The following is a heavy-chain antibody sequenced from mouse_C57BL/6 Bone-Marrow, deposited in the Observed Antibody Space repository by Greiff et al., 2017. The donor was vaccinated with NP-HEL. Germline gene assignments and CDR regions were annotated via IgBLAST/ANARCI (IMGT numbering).Heavy chain of an antibody. Sequence: VQLQQSGAELVKPGASVKMSCKASGYTFTSYWITWVKQRPGQGLEWIGDIYPGSGSTNYNEKFKSKATLTVDTSSSTAYMQLSSLTSEDSAVYDCARWAGYGPRGFDYWGQGTTLTVSS. D-gene: IGHD2-10*02. CDR1: GYTFTSYW. CDR2: IYPGSGST. V-gene: IGHV1-55*01. J-gene: IGHJ2*01. CDR3: ARWAGYGPRGFDY.